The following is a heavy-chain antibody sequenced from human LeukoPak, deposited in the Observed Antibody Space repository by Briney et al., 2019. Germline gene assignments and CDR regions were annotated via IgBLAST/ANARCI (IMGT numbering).Heavy chain of an antibody. CDR3: ARDFGDTDAFDI. CDR2: IYYSGST. Sequence: SETLSLTCTVSGGSISSYYWSWIRQPPGKGLEWIGYIYYSGSTNYNPSLKSRVTISVDTSKNQFSLKLSSVTAADTSVYYCARDFGDTDAFDIWGQGTMVTVSS. D-gene: IGHD3-10*01. V-gene: IGHV4-59*01. J-gene: IGHJ3*02. CDR1: GGSISSYY.